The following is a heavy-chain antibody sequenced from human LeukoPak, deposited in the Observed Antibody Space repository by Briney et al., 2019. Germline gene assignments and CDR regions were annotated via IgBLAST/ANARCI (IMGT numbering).Heavy chain of an antibody. CDR1: GGSISTSNYY. CDR3: ASVRRGFGESSKYYSYYYMHV. CDR2: IYYSGST. V-gene: IGHV4-39*01. D-gene: IGHD3-10*01. Sequence: NSSETLSLTCTVSGGSISTSNYYWGWIRQPPGKGLEWIGNIYYSGSTYYNPSLKSRVTISVDTSNNQFSLKLSAVTAADTAVYYCASVRRGFGESSKYYSYYYMHVWGNGTTVTIAS. J-gene: IGHJ6*03.